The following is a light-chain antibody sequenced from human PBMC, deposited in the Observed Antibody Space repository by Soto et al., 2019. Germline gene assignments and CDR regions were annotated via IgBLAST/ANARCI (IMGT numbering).Light chain of an antibody. Sequence: QSALTQPASVSGSPGQSITISCTGTSSDVGSYNLVSWYQQHPDKAPKLMISEVSKRPSGVSNRFSGSKSGNTASLTISGLQAEDEADYYCCSYAGSNTYVFGTGTKVTVL. CDR1: SSDVGSYNL. CDR3: CSYAGSNTYV. J-gene: IGLJ1*01. V-gene: IGLV2-23*02. CDR2: EVS.